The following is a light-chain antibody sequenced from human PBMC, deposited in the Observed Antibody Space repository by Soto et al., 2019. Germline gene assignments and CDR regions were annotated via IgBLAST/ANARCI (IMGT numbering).Light chain of an antibody. J-gene: IGKJ1*01. CDR1: QSVSSD. CDR3: QQYNTWHPKMS. Sequence: VGTQSPATLSVFPGETATLSCRASQSVSSDLAWYQQRPGQAPRLLIYGASTRATGIPARFRGSGSGKEFRLTISSLPSEDFATYYCQQYNTWHPKMSFGRGTKVEIK. V-gene: IGKV3-15*01. CDR2: GAS.